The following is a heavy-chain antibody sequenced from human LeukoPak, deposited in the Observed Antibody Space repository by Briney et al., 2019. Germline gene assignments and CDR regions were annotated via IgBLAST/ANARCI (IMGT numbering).Heavy chain of an antibody. CDR2: INHSGST. V-gene: IGHV4-34*01. D-gene: IGHD3-3*01. J-gene: IGHJ4*02. CDR1: GGSFSGYY. CDR3: AATIFGVVSDY. Sequence: SETLSLTCAVYGGSFSGYYWSWIRQPPGKGLEWIGEINHSGSTNYNPSHKSRVTISVDTSKNQFSLKLSSVTAADTAVYYCAATIFGVVSDYWGQGTLVTVSS.